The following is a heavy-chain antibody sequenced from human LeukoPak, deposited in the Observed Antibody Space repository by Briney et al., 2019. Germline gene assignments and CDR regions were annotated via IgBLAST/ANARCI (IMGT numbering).Heavy chain of an antibody. V-gene: IGHV4-34*01. CDR2: INHSGST. CDR3: ARGRNYHYYGSGRQIYYFDY. Sequence: KPSETLSLTCAVYGGSFSGYYWSWIRQPPGKGLEWIGEINHSGSTNYNPSLKSRVTISVDTSKNQFSLKLSSVTAADTAVYYCARGRNYHYYGSGRQIYYFDYWGQGTLVTVSS. CDR1: GGSFSGYY. D-gene: IGHD3-10*01. J-gene: IGHJ4*02.